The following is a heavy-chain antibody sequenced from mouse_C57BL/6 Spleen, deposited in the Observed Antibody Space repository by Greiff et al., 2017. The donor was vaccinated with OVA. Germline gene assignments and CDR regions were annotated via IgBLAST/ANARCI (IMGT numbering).Heavy chain of an antibody. V-gene: IGHV1-42*01. Sequence: EVMLVESGPKLVKPGASVKISCKASGYSFTGYYMNWVKQSPEKSLEWIGEINPSTGGTTYNQKFKAKATLTVDKSSSTAYMQLKSLTSEDSAVYYCARDYGSSQYYFDYWGQGTTLTVSS. CDR1: GYSFTGYY. CDR2: INPSTGGT. D-gene: IGHD1-1*01. CDR3: ARDYGSSQYYFDY. J-gene: IGHJ2*01.